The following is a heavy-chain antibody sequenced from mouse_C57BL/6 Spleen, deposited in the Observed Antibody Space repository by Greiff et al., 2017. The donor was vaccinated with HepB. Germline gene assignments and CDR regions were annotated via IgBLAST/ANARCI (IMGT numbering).Heavy chain of an antibody. V-gene: IGHV1-81*01. D-gene: IGHD1-1*01. CDR3: ARSGSFITTVVATDY. CDR2: IYPRSGNT. J-gene: IGHJ2*01. Sequence: VQLQQSGAELARPGASVQLSCKASGYTFTSYGISWVKQRTGQGLEWIGEIYPRSGNTYYNEKFKGKATLTADKSSSTAYMELRSLTSEDSAVYFCARSGSFITTVVATDYWGQGTTLTVSS. CDR1: GYTFTSYG.